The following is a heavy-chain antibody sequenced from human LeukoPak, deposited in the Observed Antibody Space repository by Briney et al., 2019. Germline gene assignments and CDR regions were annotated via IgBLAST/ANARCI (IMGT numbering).Heavy chain of an antibody. J-gene: IGHJ4*02. V-gene: IGHV3-48*01. CDR1: GFTFSSYS. Sequence: GGSLRLSCAASGFTFSSYSMNWVRQAPGKGLEWVSYISSSSSTIYYADSVKGRFTISRDNAKNSLYLQMNSLRAEDTAVYYCAREFVGPIAAAGFFDYWGQGTLVTVSS. CDR2: ISSSSSTI. CDR3: AREFVGPIAAAGFFDY. D-gene: IGHD6-13*01.